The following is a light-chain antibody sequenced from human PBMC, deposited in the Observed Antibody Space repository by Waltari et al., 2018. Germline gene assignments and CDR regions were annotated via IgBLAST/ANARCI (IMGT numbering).Light chain of an antibody. CDR3: QQRSNWPPGAIT. V-gene: IGKV3-11*01. J-gene: IGKJ5*01. Sequence: ETVLTQSPATLSLSPGERATLSCRASQSVSSYLAWYQQKPGQAPRPLIYDASNRATGIPARFSGSGSGTDFTLPISSLEPEDFAVYYCQQRSNWPPGAITFGQGTRLDIK. CDR1: QSVSSY. CDR2: DAS.